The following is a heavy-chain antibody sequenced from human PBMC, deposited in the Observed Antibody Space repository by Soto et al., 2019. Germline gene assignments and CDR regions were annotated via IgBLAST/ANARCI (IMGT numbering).Heavy chain of an antibody. V-gene: IGHV1-69*08. J-gene: IGHJ4*02. Sequence: QVQLVQSGAEVKKPGSSVKVSCKASGGTFSSYTISWVRQAPGQGLEWMGRIIPILGIANYAQKFQGRVTITADKSTSTAYIELSSLRSEDTAVYYCARDHKGYSYGTAGEFVFDYWGQGTLVTVSS. CDR1: GGTFSSYT. CDR3: ARDHKGYSYGTAGEFVFDY. CDR2: IIPILGIA. D-gene: IGHD5-18*01.